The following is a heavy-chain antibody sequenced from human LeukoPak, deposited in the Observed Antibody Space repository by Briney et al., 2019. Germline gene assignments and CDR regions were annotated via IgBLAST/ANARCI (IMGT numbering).Heavy chain of an antibody. Sequence: RSETLSLTCTVCVDSIISHNWSWMRQPPGKGGEWVGHIYCSGSTNYNPALKRRVTISVDTAKNQFSLKLITVTAADTAVYYCAREAAARGDYYYMDAWGKRATVTASS. CDR2: IYCSGST. CDR1: VDSIISHN. J-gene: IGHJ6*03. D-gene: IGHD6-13*01. CDR3: AREAAARGDYYYMDA. V-gene: IGHV4-59*11.